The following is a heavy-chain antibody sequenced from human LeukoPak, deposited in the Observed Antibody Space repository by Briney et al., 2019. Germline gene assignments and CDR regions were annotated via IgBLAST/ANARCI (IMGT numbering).Heavy chain of an antibody. CDR3: ARHRQGGIYTSSWYGFDY. Sequence: ASETLSLTCAVSGGSINNYYWSWIRQPPGKGLEWIGYIYDSGSTNYNPSLKSRVTTSLDTSKNQVSLELSSVTAADTAVYYCARHRQGGIYTSSWYGFDYWGQGTLVTVSS. CDR1: GGSINNYY. V-gene: IGHV4-59*01. CDR2: IYDSGST. J-gene: IGHJ4*02. D-gene: IGHD6-13*01.